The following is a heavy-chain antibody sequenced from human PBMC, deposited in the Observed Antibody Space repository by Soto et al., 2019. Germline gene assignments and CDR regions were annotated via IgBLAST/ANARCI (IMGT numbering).Heavy chain of an antibody. CDR1: GYSFTSYW. J-gene: IGHJ6*02. CDR2: IDPSDSYT. D-gene: IGHD6-6*01. V-gene: IGHV5-10-1*03. Sequence: EVQLVQSGAEVKKPGESLRISCKGSGYSFTSYWISWVRQMPGKGLEWMGRIDPSDSYTNYSPSFQGHVTISADKSISTAYLQWSSLKASDTAMYYCARFGGGSSSHNYYYGMDVWGQGTTVTVSS. CDR3: ARFGGGSSSHNYYYGMDV.